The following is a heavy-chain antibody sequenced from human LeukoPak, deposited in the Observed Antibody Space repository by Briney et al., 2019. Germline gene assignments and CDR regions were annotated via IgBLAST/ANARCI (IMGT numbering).Heavy chain of an antibody. CDR3: AKDFDDTTILYHPDY. V-gene: IGHV3-23*01. D-gene: IGHD1-26*01. CDR1: GLTLENYG. CDR2: ISGSGGST. J-gene: IGHJ4*02. Sequence: PGGSLRLSCAASGLTLENYGMSWVRQAPGKGLEWVSGISGSGGSTYYADSVKGRFTISRDNSKNTLYLQMNSLRAEDTAVYYCAKDFDDTTILYHPDYWGQGILVTVSS.